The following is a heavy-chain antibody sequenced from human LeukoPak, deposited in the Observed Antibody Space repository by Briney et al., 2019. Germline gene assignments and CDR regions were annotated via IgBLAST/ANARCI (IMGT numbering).Heavy chain of an antibody. V-gene: IGHV3-48*01. CDR3: ARFRTWGDKAFDY. D-gene: IGHD2-21*02. Sequence: GGSLRLSCAASGITFRSYGMHWVRQAPGKGLEWVSYIGTTSGAIYYADSVKGRFTISRDSAKNSLYLQMNSLRAEDTAVYYCARFRTWGDKAFDYWGQGTLVTVSS. CDR1: GITFRSYG. CDR2: IGTTSGAI. J-gene: IGHJ4*02.